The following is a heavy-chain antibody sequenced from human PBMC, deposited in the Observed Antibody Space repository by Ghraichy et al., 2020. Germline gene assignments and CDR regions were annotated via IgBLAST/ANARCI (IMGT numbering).Heavy chain of an antibody. CDR2: IRSKANSYAT. J-gene: IGHJ6*02. V-gene: IGHV3-73*01. D-gene: IGHD1-26*01. Sequence: GESLRLSCAASGFTFSGSAVHWVRQASGKGLEWVGRIRSKANSYATAYAESVKGRFTISRDDSKNTAYLQMNSLKTDDTAVYYCTRPYSESQPGFFRYNGMDVWGQGTTVTVSS. CDR3: TRPYSESQPGFFRYNGMDV. CDR1: GFTFSGSA.